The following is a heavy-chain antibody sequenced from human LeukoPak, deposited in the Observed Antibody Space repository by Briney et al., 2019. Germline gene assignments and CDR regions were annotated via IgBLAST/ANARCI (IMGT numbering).Heavy chain of an antibody. D-gene: IGHD3-9*01. V-gene: IGHV3-30-3*01. J-gene: IGHJ4*02. Sequence: GGSLRLSCAASGFTFSSYAVHWVRQAPGKGLEWVAVISYDGSNKYYADSVKGRFTISRDNSKNTLYLQMNSLRAEDTAVYYCASYFDWGQGTLVTVSS. CDR2: ISYDGSNK. CDR1: GFTFSSYA. CDR3: ASYFD.